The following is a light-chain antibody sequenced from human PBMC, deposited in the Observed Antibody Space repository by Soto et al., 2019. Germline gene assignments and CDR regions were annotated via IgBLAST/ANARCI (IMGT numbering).Light chain of an antibody. CDR1: QDIKNY. V-gene: IGKV1-39*01. J-gene: IGKJ5*01. CDR3: QQSYSTPFIT. Sequence: DIQMIQSPSSLSASVGDRVTITCQASQDIKNYLNWYQQKPGKAPKLLIYAASSLQSGVPSRFSGSGSGTDFTLTISSLQPEDFATYYCQQSYSTPFITFGQGTRLEIK. CDR2: AAS.